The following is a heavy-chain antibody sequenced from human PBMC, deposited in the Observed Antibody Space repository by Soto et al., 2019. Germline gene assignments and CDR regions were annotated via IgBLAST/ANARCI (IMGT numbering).Heavy chain of an antibody. CDR3: ARGPNPMIVVAPPDY. CDR1: GFTFSSYG. CDR2: IWYDGSNK. V-gene: IGHV3-33*01. J-gene: IGHJ4*02. Sequence: GGSLRLSCAASGFTFSSYGMHWVRQAPGKGLEWVAVIWYDGSNKYYADSVKGRFTISRDNSKNTLYLQMNSLRAEDTAVYYCARGPNPMIVVAPPDYWGQGTLVTVSS. D-gene: IGHD3-22*01.